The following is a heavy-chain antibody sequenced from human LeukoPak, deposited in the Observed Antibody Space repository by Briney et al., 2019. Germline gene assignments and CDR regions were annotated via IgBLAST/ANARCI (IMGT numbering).Heavy chain of an antibody. Sequence: ASVKVSCKASGYTFTSYYMHWVRQAPGQGLEWMEIINPSGGSTSYAKKFQGRVTMTRDTSTSTVYMKLSSLRSEDTAVYYCARVSEYDSSGYYFDYWGQGTLVTVSS. CDR1: GYTFTSYY. J-gene: IGHJ4*02. D-gene: IGHD3-22*01. V-gene: IGHV1-46*01. CDR3: ARVSEYDSSGYYFDY. CDR2: INPSGGST.